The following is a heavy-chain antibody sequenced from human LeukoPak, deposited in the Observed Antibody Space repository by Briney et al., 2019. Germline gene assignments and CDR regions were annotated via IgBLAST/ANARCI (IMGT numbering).Heavy chain of an antibody. V-gene: IGHV3-48*03. CDR1: GFTFSSYE. CDR3: ATIRGYSYGYGDY. Sequence: GGSLRLSCAASGFTFSSYEMNWVRQAPGKGLEWVSYISSSGNTIDYADSVKGRFTISRDNARNSLYLQMVSLRAEDTAVYYCATIRGYSYGYGDYWGQGTLVTVSS. CDR2: ISSSGNTI. D-gene: IGHD5-18*01. J-gene: IGHJ4*02.